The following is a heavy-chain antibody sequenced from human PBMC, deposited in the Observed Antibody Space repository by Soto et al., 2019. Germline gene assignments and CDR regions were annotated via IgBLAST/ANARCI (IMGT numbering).Heavy chain of an antibody. J-gene: IGHJ4*02. CDR1: AGSFTFNNW. CDR2: IYRTGST. D-gene: IGHD1-7*01. CDR3: ASRAPGTSVDY. V-gene: IGHV4-4*02. Sequence: SETLSVTCAVSAGSFTFNNWWTCLRQPPGQGLEWIGEIYRTGSTNYNPSLKSRVTISLDKSENQFSLKVTSLAAADTAVYYCASRAPGTSVDYWGQGTLVTVSS.